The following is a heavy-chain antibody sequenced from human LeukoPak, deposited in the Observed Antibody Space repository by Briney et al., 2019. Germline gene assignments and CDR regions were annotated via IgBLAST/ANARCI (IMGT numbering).Heavy chain of an antibody. CDR3: AREAPISDSGNYYKSLGY. Sequence: SETLSLTCTVSGGSISGYYWSWIRQPPGKGLEWIGFVYYSGNTNYNPSLKSRVTISVDTSKNQFSLKLSSVTAADTAVYYCAREAPISDSGNYYKSLGYWGQGTLVTVSS. V-gene: IGHV4-59*01. J-gene: IGHJ4*02. D-gene: IGHD3-10*01. CDR1: GGSISGYY. CDR2: VYYSGNT.